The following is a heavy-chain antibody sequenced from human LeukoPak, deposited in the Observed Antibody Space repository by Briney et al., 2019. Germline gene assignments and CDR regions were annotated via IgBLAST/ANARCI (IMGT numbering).Heavy chain of an antibody. D-gene: IGHD6-13*01. J-gene: IGHJ6*02. V-gene: IGHV3-33*01. CDR3: ARIAAAGRGMDV. Sequence: YCALDSVKGRFTISRDNSKNTLYLQMNSLRAEDTAVYYCARIAAAGRGMDVWGQGTTVTVSS.